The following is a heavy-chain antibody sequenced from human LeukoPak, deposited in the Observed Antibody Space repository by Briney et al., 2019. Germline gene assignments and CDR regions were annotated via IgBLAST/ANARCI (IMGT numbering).Heavy chain of an antibody. J-gene: IGHJ4*02. CDR1: GGTFTSHA. CDR2: IIPIFGTA. CDR3: ARVVVMIHNIYYFDY. D-gene: IGHD3-22*01. V-gene: IGHV1-69*13. Sequence: SVKLSFKTSGGTFTSHAIIWVRQPPGQGLEWMAGIIPIFGTANYAQKFQGRVKITGDESTRKAYMELSSLRSEDTAVYYCARVVVMIHNIYYFDYWGQGALVTVSS.